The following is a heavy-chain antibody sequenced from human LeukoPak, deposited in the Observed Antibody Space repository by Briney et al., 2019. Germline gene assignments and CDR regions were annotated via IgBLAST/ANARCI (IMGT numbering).Heavy chain of an antibody. CDR2: IYSSGSN. D-gene: IGHD5-12*01. CDR3: ARGNSGYDYAFDI. J-gene: IGHJ3*02. Sequence: AETLSLTCTVSGXSISSYHWSWIRQPPGKGLQWIGFIYSSGSNNYNPSLKSRVTISLDTSKNQFSLRVSSVTSADTAVYYCARGNSGYDYAFDIWGQGTMVTVSS. CDR1: GXSISSYH. V-gene: IGHV4-59*01.